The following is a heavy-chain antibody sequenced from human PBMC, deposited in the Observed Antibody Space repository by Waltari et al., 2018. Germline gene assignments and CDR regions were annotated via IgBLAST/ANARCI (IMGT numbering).Heavy chain of an antibody. V-gene: IGHV3-72*01. CDR3: SRAVFSSGYYFLDY. CDR1: GFSISDYY. D-gene: IGHD3-22*01. CDR2: SRYRAQGYST. Sequence: VRLVESGGTVVQPGGPLRLSCTASGFSISDYYMEWLRQAPGKGLEWVGRSRYRAQGYSTDYGASVEGRFTILRDEAKNSLYLQMDRLRPEDTAVYFCSRAVFSSGYYFLDYWGQGTPVMVSS. J-gene: IGHJ4*02.